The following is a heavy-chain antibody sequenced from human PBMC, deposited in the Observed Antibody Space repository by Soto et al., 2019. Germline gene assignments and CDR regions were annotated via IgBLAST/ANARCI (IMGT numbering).Heavy chain of an antibody. D-gene: IGHD6-6*01. V-gene: IGHV1-69*06. Sequence: SVKVSSKASGGTFSSYAISWVRQAPGQGLEWMGGIIPIFGTANYAQKFQGRVTITADKSTSTAYMELSSLRSEDTAVYYCARRKQLVGYYYYGMDVWGQGTTVTVSS. CDR2: IIPIFGTA. J-gene: IGHJ6*02. CDR3: ARRKQLVGYYYYGMDV. CDR1: GGTFSSYA.